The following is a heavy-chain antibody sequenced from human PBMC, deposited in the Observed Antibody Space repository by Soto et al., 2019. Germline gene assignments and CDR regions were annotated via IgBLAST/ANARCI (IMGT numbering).Heavy chain of an antibody. CDR3: ARGKDGGSYQPYYYYYGMDV. CDR2: INPSGGST. Sequence: ASVKVSCKASGYTFTSYYMHWVRRAPGQGLEWMGIINPSGGSTSYAQKFQGRVTMTRDTSTSTVYMELSSLRSEDTAVYYCARGKDGGSYQPYYYYYGMDVWGQGTTVTVSS. V-gene: IGHV1-46*01. CDR1: GYTFTSYY. D-gene: IGHD1-26*01. J-gene: IGHJ6*02.